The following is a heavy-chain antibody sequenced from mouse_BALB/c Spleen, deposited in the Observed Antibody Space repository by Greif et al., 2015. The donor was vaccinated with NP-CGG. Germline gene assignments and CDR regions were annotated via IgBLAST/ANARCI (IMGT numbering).Heavy chain of an antibody. D-gene: IGHD4-1*01. V-gene: IGHV5-6*01. CDR3: ARQGGTRAMDY. Sequence: EVKLMESGGDLVKPGGSLKLSCAASGFTFSSYGMSWVRQTPDKRLEWVATISSGGSYTYYPDSVKGRFTISRDNAKNTLYLQMSSLKSEDTAVYYCARQGGTRAMDYWGQGTSVTVSS. CDR2: ISSGGSYT. J-gene: IGHJ4*01. CDR1: GFTFSSYG.